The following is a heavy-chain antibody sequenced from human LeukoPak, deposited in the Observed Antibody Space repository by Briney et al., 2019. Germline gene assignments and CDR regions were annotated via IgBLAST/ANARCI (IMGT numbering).Heavy chain of an antibody. CDR1: GFTFSDYY. Sequence: GGSLRLSCAASGFTFSDYYMSWIRQAPGKGLEWVSYISSSGSSIYYADSLKGRFTISRDNSKNTLYLQMNSLRAEDTAVYYCARGGSYLSAFDIWGQGTMVTVSS. CDR3: ARGGSYLSAFDI. J-gene: IGHJ3*02. CDR2: ISSSGSSI. D-gene: IGHD1-26*01. V-gene: IGHV3-11*01.